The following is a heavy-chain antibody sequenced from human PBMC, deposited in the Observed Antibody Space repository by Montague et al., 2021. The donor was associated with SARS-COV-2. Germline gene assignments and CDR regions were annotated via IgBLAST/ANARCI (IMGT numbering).Heavy chain of an antibody. CDR3: ARHALGYFDWLNEGYFDY. J-gene: IGHJ4*02. CDR2: IYYSGST. D-gene: IGHD3-9*01. Sequence: SETLSLTCTVSGGSISSYYWSWIRQPPGKGLEWIGYIYYSGSTNYNPSLKSRVTISVDTSKNQFPLKLSSVTAAATAVYYCARHALGYFDWLNEGYFDYWGQGTLVTVSS. CDR1: GGSISSYY. V-gene: IGHV4-59*08.